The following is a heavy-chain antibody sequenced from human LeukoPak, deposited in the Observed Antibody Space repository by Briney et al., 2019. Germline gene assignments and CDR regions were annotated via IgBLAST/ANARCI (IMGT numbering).Heavy chain of an antibody. CDR2: ISAYNGNT. J-gene: IGHJ4*02. Sequence: ASVKVSCKASGYTFTSYGVSWVRQAPGQGLEWVGWISAYNGNTNYARKLQGRVTMTTDTSTSTAYMELRSLRSDDTAVYYCAREVLVNYYDSSGYGGFDYWGQGTLVTVSS. V-gene: IGHV1-18*01. D-gene: IGHD3-22*01. CDR3: AREVLVNYYDSSGYGGFDY. CDR1: GYTFTSYG.